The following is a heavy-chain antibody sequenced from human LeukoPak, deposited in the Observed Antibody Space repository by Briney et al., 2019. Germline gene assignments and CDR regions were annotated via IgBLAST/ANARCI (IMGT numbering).Heavy chain of an antibody. Sequence: GGSLRLTCSASGFTFSSYAMHWVRQAPGKGLEYVSAISSNGGSTYYADSVKGRFTISRDNSKNTLYLQMSSLRAEDTAVYYCATKYSYGTDYWGQGTLVTVSS. D-gene: IGHD5-18*01. CDR2: ISSNGGST. CDR1: GFTFSSYA. V-gene: IGHV3-64D*06. J-gene: IGHJ4*02. CDR3: ATKYSYGTDY.